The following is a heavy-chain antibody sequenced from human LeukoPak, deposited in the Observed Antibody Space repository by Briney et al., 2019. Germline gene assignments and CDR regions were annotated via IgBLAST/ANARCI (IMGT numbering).Heavy chain of an antibody. CDR3: ARVGDHYYHLDV. Sequence: ASVKVSCKASGYTFTSYYIHWVRQAPGQGLEWMGLINPSAGSTNYAQKLQGRVTMTTDTSTSTAYMELRSLRSDDTAVYYCARVGDHYYHLDVWGKGTTVTVSS. CDR2: INPSAGST. CDR1: GYTFTSYY. V-gene: IGHV1-46*01. J-gene: IGHJ6*03. D-gene: IGHD3-16*01.